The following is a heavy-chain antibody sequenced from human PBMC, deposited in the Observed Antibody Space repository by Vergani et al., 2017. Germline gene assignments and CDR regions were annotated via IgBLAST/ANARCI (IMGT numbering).Heavy chain of an antibody. Sequence: QVQLVQSGAEVKKPGASVKVSCKTSGYTFTDYYINWVRQAPGQGLEWMGWISPHTADTDYAHALKGRVTMTLDTSITTAYLALSRLTSDDTAVYYCATGYFYHRTGVYDSLKFWGQGTPVTVSS. V-gene: IGHV1-2*02. CDR3: ATGYFYHRTGVYDSLKF. CDR1: GYTFTDYY. D-gene: IGHD2-8*02. CDR2: ISPHTADT. J-gene: IGHJ3*01.